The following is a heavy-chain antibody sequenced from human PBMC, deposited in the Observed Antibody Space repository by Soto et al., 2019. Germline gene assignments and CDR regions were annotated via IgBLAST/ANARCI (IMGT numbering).Heavy chain of an antibody. CDR1: GCTYSDYG. D-gene: IGHD4-17*01. CDR3: ARAGAEVTTHFDS. J-gene: IGHJ4*02. Sequence: QVQLVQSGGEVKKSGASVKVSCKASGCTYSDYGISWVRQAPGQGLEWMGWIGAYNGNTNYAENLQDRVTLTTDTSTSTAYMELRNLRSDDTAVYFCARAGAEVTTHFDSWGQGSLVTVSS. V-gene: IGHV1-18*01. CDR2: IGAYNGNT.